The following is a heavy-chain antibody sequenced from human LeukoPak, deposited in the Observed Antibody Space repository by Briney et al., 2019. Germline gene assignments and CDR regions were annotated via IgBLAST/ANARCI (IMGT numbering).Heavy chain of an antibody. D-gene: IGHD3-16*01. Sequence: ASVTVSFQASGYTFTNYYMHWVRQAPGQGLEWMGIINPSGGSTSYAQKFQGRVTMTRDTSTSTVYMELSSLRSEDTAVYYCAREYEPLFDYWGQGTLVTVSS. CDR3: AREYEPLFDY. J-gene: IGHJ4*02. CDR2: INPSGGST. V-gene: IGHV1-46*01. CDR1: GYTFTNYY.